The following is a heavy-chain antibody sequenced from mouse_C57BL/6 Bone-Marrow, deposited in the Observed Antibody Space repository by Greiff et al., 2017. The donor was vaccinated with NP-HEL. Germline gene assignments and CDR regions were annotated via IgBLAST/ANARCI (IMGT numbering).Heavy chain of an antibody. Sequence: QVHVKQPGAELVKPGASVKLSCKASGYTFTSYWMHWVKQRPGQGLEWIGMIHPNSGSTNYNEKFKSKATLTVDKSSSTAYMQLSSLTSEDSAVYYCARGPMVTDWYFDVWGTGTTVTVSS. CDR3: ARGPMVTDWYFDV. CDR1: GYTFTSYW. V-gene: IGHV1-64*01. D-gene: IGHD2-1*01. J-gene: IGHJ1*03. CDR2: IHPNSGST.